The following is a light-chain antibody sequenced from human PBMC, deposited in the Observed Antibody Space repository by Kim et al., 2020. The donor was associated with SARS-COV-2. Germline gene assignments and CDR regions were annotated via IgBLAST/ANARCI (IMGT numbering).Light chain of an antibody. V-gene: IGKV1-5*01. CDR1: QIISTW. CDR2: DAS. J-gene: IGKJ1*01. CDR3: QQYNSYSRT. Sequence: DIQMTQSPSTLSASVGDRVTITCRASQIISTWLAWYQQKPGKAPNLLIYDASSLQSGVPSRFSGRGSGTEFTLTISSLQPDDFATYYCQQYNSYSRTFGQGTKVELK.